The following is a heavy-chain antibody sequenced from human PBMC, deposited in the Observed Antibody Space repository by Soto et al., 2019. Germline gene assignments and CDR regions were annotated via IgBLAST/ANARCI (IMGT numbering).Heavy chain of an antibody. Sequence: GGSLRLSCAASGFTFSSYSMNWVRQAPGKGLEWVSSISSSSSYIYYADSVKGRFTISRDNAKNSLYLQMNSLRAEDTAVYYCARDGDCSGGSCYSGYYYYYGMDVWGQGTTVTVSS. D-gene: IGHD2-15*01. CDR2: ISSSSSYI. CDR3: ARDGDCSGGSCYSGYYYYYGMDV. CDR1: GFTFSSYS. J-gene: IGHJ6*02. V-gene: IGHV3-21*01.